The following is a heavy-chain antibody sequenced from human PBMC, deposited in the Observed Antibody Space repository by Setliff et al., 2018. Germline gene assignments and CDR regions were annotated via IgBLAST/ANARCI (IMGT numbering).Heavy chain of an antibody. V-gene: IGHV4-4*07. Sequence: ASETLSLTCTVSGGSISSYYWSWIRQPAGKGLEWIGHIYIGGSANYNPSLKSRVTMSIDTSKNQFSLKLNSVTAPDMAVYYCAREQWLDPPGYYYMDVWAKGTTVTVSS. CDR3: AREQWLDPPGYYYMDV. CDR2: IYIGGSA. D-gene: IGHD6-19*01. CDR1: GGSISSYY. J-gene: IGHJ6*03.